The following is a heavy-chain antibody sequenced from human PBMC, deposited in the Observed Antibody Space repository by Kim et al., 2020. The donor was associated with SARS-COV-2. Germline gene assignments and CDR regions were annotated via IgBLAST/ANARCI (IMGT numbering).Heavy chain of an antibody. J-gene: IGHJ4*02. CDR2: IDPSDSYT. D-gene: IGHD2-2*03. CDR3: ASQKLDIVVVPAALDY. V-gene: IGHV5-10-1*01. CDR1: GYSFTSYW. Sequence: GESLKISCKGSGYSFTSYWISWVRQMPGKGLEWMGRIDPSDSYTNYSPSFQGHVTISADKSISTAYLQWSSLKASDTAMYYCASQKLDIVVVPAALDYWGQGTLVTVSS.